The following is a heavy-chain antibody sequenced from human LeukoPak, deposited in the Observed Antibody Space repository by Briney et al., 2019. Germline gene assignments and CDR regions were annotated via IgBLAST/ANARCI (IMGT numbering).Heavy chain of an antibody. CDR3: ARVMVRGVTLPGY. J-gene: IGHJ4*02. CDR1: GFTFSSYW. CDR2: INSDGSST. Sequence: GGSLRLSCAASGFTFSSYWMHWVRQAPGKGLVWVSRINSDGSSTSYADSVKGRFTISRDNAKNTLYLQMNSLRVEDTAVYYCARVMVRGVTLPGYWGQGTLVTVSS. V-gene: IGHV3-74*01. D-gene: IGHD3-10*01.